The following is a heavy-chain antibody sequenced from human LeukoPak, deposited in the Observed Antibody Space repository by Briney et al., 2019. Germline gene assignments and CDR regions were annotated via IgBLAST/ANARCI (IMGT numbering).Heavy chain of an antibody. J-gene: IGHJ4*02. D-gene: IGHD6-6*01. CDR2: INPNSGGT. Sequence: GASVKVSCKASGYTFTSYGISWVRQAPGQGLEWMGWINPNSGGTNYALKFQGRVTMTRDTSISTAYMELSRLRSDDTAVYYCARESEQLVLSNFDYWGQGTLVTVSS. CDR3: ARESEQLVLSNFDY. CDR1: GYTFTSYG. V-gene: IGHV1-2*02.